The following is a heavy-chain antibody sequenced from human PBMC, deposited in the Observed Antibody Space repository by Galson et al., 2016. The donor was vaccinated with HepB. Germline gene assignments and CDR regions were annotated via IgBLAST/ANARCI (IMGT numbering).Heavy chain of an antibody. CDR3: AKAIGSGSFGCDYYGLDV. D-gene: IGHD3-10*01. V-gene: IGHV3-23*01. Sequence: SLRLSCAASGFTFSSYVMSWVRQAPGKGLELVSGISGSGGTTNYADSVKGRFTISRDNSKNTVFLQMNSLRAEDTAVYYCAKAIGSGSFGCDYYGLDVWGQGTTVTVSS. CDR2: ISGSGGTT. J-gene: IGHJ6*02. CDR1: GFTFSSYV.